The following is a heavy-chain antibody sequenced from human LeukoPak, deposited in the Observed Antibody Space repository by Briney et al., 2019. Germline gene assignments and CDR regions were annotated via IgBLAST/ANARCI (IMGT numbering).Heavy chain of an antibody. CDR2: IYYSGST. D-gene: IGHD5-12*01. CDR1: GGSISSYY. CDR3: ARGSGYSGYDYYYGMDV. Sequence: SETLSLTYTVSGGSISSYYWSWIRQPPGKGLEWIGYIYYSGSTNYNPSLKSRVTISVDTSKNQFSLKLSSVTAADTAVYYCARGSGYSGYDYYYGMDVWGQGTTVTVSS. V-gene: IGHV4-59*01. J-gene: IGHJ6*02.